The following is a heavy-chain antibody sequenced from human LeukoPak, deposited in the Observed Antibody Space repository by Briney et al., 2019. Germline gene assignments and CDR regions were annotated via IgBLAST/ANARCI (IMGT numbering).Heavy chain of an antibody. CDR1: GFTFSSYW. CDR2: IKQDGSDK. J-gene: IGHJ4*02. Sequence: PGGSLRLSCAASGFTFSSYWMSWVRQAPGKGLGWVANIKQDGSDKYYVDSVKGRFTISRDNAKNSLYLQMNSLRAEDTAVYYCAKSHSYGFDYWGQGTLVTVSS. V-gene: IGHV3-7*01. CDR3: AKSHSYGFDY. D-gene: IGHD5-18*01.